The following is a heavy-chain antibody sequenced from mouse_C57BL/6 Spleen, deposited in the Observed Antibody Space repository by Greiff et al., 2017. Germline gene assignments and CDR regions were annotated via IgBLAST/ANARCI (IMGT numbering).Heavy chain of an antibody. D-gene: IGHD2-1*01. CDR2: IYPRSGNT. CDR1: GYTFTSYG. V-gene: IGHV1-81*01. J-gene: IGHJ1*03. CDR3: ARNHYGNPDFDV. Sequence: LVESGAELARPGASVKLSCKASGYTFTSYGISWVKQRTGQGLEWIGEIYPRSGNTYYNEKFKGKATLTADKSSSTAYMELRSLTSEDSAVYFCARNHYGNPDFDVWGTGTTVTVSS.